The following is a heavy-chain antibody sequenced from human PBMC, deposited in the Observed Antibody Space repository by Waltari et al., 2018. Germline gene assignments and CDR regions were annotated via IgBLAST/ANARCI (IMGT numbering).Heavy chain of an antibody. D-gene: IGHD2-21*02. CDR2: IYTSGST. Sequence: QVQLQESGPGLVKPSETLSLTCTVSGGSISSYYWSGTRQPPGKGLEWIGYIYTSGSTNYNPSLKSRVTISVDTSKNQFSLKLSSVTAADTAVYYCARSARGGNSLFDYWGQGTLVTVSS. J-gene: IGHJ4*02. V-gene: IGHV4-4*09. CDR1: GGSISSYY. CDR3: ARSARGGNSLFDY.